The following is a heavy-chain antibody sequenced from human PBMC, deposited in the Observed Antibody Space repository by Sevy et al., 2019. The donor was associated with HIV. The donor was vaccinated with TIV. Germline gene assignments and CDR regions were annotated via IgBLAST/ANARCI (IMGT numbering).Heavy chain of an antibody. CDR3: ARDLEFYDYGDYGPAFMPDY. J-gene: IGHJ4*02. V-gene: IGHV3-33*01. Sequence: GGSLRLSCAASGFTFSTYGMHWVRQAPCKGLEWVALIWFDGSNTYYADSVKGRFTISRDIAKNTLHLQMNSLRAEDTAVYYCARDLEFYDYGDYGPAFMPDYWGQGTLVTVSS. CDR1: GFTFSTYG. D-gene: IGHD4-17*01. CDR2: IWFDGSNT.